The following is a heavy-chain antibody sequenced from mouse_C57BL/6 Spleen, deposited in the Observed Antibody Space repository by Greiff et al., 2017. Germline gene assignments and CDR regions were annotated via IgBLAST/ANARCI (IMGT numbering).Heavy chain of an antibody. CDR3: AILTGTDGYYFDD. J-gene: IGHJ2*01. D-gene: IGHD4-1*01. CDR1: GFSLTSYG. V-gene: IGHV2-2*01. CDR2: IWSGGST. Sequence: VQLQQSGPGLVQPSQSLSITCTVSGFSLTSYGVHWVRQSPGKGLEWLGVIWSGGSTDYNAAFISRLSISKDNSKSQVFFKMNRLQADDTAIYYCAILTGTDGYYFDDGGQGTTLTVSS.